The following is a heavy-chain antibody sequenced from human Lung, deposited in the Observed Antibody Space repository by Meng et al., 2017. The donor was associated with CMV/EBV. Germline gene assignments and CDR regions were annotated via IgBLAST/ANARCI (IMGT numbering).Heavy chain of an antibody. J-gene: IGHJ4*02. D-gene: IGHD1-14*01. CDR2: ISHSGIT. CDR3: ARTLPPARGHRLDY. V-gene: IGHV4-34*01. CDR1: GESFSGYS. Sequence: SETLSLTCAAHGESFSGYSWSWIRQPPGKGLEWIGEISHSGITNYNPSLKSRVTISLDTSKNQFSLKLNSVAAADTAVFYCARTLPPARGHRLDYWGQGTXVTVSS.